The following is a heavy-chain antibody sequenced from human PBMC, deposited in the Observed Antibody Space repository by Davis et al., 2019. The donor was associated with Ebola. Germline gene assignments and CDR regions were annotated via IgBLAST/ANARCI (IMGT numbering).Heavy chain of an antibody. J-gene: IGHJ4*02. V-gene: IGHV3-11*01. D-gene: IGHD3-3*01. Sequence: GESLKISCAASGFIFNDYYMSWIRQAPGKGLEWVSYISNGGDTIYYADSVKGRFTMSRDNVKNFLYLQMNNLRVEDTAMYYCAKDQALYYAIFGVGDYWGQGTLVTVSS. CDR2: ISNGGDTI. CDR3: AKDQALYYAIFGVGDY. CDR1: GFIFNDYY.